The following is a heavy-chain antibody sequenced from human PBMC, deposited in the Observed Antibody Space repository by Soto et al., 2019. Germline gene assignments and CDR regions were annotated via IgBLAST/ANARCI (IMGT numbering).Heavy chain of an antibody. CDR2: IDAGNGNT. V-gene: IGHV1-3*01. J-gene: IGHJ4*02. D-gene: IGHD7-27*01. Sequence: GASVKVSCKASGYTFTSYAMHWVRQAPGQRLEWMGWIDAGNGNTKYSQKFQGRVTITRDTSASTAYMELSSLRSEDTAVYYCARAWGPPPFNPDYWGQGTLVTVSS. CDR1: GYTFTSYA. CDR3: ARAWGPPPFNPDY.